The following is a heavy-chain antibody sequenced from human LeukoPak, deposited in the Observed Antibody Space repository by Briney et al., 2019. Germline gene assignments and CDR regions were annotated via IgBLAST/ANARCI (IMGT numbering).Heavy chain of an antibody. V-gene: IGHV1-2*02. CDR2: INPNSGGT. D-gene: IGHD4-17*01. J-gene: IGHJ4*02. CDR3: ARDRWSMTTRRYFDY. Sequence: ASVKVSCKASGYTFTGYYMHWVRQAPGQGLERMGWINPNSGGTNYAQKFQGRVTMTRDTSISTAYMELSRLRSDDTAVYYCARDRWSMTTRRYFDYWGQGTLVTVSS. CDR1: GYTFTGYY.